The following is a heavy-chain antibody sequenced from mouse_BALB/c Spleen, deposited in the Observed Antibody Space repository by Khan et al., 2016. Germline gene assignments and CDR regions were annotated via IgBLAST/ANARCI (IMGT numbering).Heavy chain of an antibody. V-gene: IGHV5-12-1*01. D-gene: IGHD1-1*01. J-gene: IGHJ3*01. Sequence: EVVLVESGGGLVKPGGSLKLSCAASGFAFSSYDMSWVRQTPEKRLEWVAYISSGGGSTYYPDTVKGRFTISRDNAKNTLYLQMSSLKSEDTAMYYCARHGSSYRLAYWGQGTLVTVSA. CDR2: ISSGGGST. CDR3: ARHGSSYRLAY. CDR1: GFAFSSYD.